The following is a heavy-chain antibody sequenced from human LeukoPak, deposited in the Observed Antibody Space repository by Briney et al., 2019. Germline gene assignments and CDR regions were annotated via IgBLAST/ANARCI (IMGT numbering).Heavy chain of an antibody. J-gene: IGHJ4*02. D-gene: IGHD4-17*01. CDR2: INHSGST. CDR3: ARGTMTTVTYYFDY. V-gene: IGHV4-34*01. Sequence: KPSETLSLTCAVYGGSFSGYYWSWIRQPPGKGLEWIGEINHSGSTNYNPSPKSRVTISVDTSKNQFSLKLSSVTAADTAVYYCARGTMTTVTYYFDYWGQGTLVTVSS. CDR1: GGSFSGYY.